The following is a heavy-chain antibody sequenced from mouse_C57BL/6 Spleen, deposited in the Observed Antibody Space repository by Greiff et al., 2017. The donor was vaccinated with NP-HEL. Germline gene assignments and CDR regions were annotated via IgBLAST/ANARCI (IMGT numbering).Heavy chain of an antibody. CDR1: GFTFSSYA. J-gene: IGHJ1*03. D-gene: IGHD1-1*01. V-gene: IGHV5-9-1*02. CDR2: ISSGGDYI. Sequence: EVMLVESGEGLVKPGGSLKLSCAASGFTFSSYAMSWVRQTPEKRLEWVAYISSGGDYIYYADTVKGRFTISRDNARNTLYLQMSSLKSEDTAMYYCTRDSTTVWYFDVWGTGTTVTVSS. CDR3: TRDSTTVWYFDV.